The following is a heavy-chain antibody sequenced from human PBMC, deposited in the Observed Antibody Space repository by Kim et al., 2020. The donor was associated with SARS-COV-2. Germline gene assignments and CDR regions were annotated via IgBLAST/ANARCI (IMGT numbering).Heavy chain of an antibody. J-gene: IGHJ4*01. CDR3: ARHGGYYDILTGNLYFDY. V-gene: IGHV5-51*01. Sequence: GESLKISCKGSGYSFTSYWIGWVRQMPGKGLEWMGIIYPGDSDTRYSPFFQGQVTISADKSISTAYLQWSSLKASDTAMYYCARHGGYYDILTGNLYFDYWGQGTVVADSS. CDR2: IYPGDSDT. CDR1: GYSFTSYW. D-gene: IGHD3-9*01.